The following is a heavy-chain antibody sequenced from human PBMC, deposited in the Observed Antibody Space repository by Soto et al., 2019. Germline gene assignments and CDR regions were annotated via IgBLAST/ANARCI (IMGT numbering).Heavy chain of an antibody. J-gene: IGHJ5*02. D-gene: IGHD6-13*01. CDR3: AREVSLGEYSSSWPNWFDP. CDR2: IYYSGST. Sequence: PSETLSLTGTVSGGSISRYYWSWIRQPPGKGLEWIGYIYYSGSTNYNPSLKSRVTISVDTSKNQFSLKLSSVTAADTAVYYCAREVSLGEYSSSWPNWFDPWGQGTLVTVSS. CDR1: GGSISRYY. V-gene: IGHV4-59*01.